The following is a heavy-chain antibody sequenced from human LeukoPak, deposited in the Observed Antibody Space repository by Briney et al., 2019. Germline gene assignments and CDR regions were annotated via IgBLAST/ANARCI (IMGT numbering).Heavy chain of an antibody. CDR1: GFTFSDEY. CDR3: AREANSGSYDDDAFDI. J-gene: IGHJ3*02. D-gene: IGHD1-26*01. Sequence: GGSLRLSCAASGFTFSDEYMSWIRQAPGKGLEWVSYISNSGSYTNYADSVKGRFTISRDNAKNSLYLQMNSLRAEDTAVCYCAREANSGSYDDDAFDIWGQGTMVTVSS. CDR2: ISNSGSYT. V-gene: IGHV3-11*06.